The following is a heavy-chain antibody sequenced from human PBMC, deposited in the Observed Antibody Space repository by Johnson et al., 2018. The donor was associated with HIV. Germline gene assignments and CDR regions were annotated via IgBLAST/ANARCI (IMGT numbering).Heavy chain of an antibody. D-gene: IGHD2-21*02. Sequence: QVQLVESGGGVVQPGGSLTLSCAASGFAFNAYGMHWVRQSPGKGLQWVTFIRYDGSNKYYADSVKGRFIISRDNAKKSLYLHMNSLRVDDTALYYCVRVGTYWGDDCYSGVDAFDIWGQGTMVTVSS. CDR2: IRYDGSNK. J-gene: IGHJ3*02. V-gene: IGHV3-30*02. CDR3: VRVGTYWGDDCYSGVDAFDI. CDR1: GFAFNAYG.